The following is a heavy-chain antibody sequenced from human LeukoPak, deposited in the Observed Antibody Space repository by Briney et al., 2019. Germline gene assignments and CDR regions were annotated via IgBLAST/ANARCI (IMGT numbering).Heavy chain of an antibody. CDR2: IYNSGFT. Sequence: SSETLSLTCNVSGDSFSSGYWSWIRQPPGKELEWIGYIYNSGFTDYNPSLKSRVTMSLDTSKNQFSLNLRSVTAADTAIYYCAKAVVTFGAPVAKGFDCWGQGTLVTVSS. J-gene: IGHJ4*02. D-gene: IGHD4-23*01. CDR1: GDSFSSGY. CDR3: AKAVVTFGAPVAKGFDC. V-gene: IGHV4-59*01.